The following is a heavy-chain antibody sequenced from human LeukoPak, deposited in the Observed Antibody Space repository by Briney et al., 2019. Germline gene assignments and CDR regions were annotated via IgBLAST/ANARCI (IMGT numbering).Heavy chain of an antibody. Sequence: GGSLRLSCAASGFVFSDYGMHWVRQAPGKGLEWVAVMSYDGSNKYYADSVKGRFTISRDNSKNTLYLQMNSLRAEDTAVYYCARGLRYFDWSQGYSDYWGQGTLVTVSS. V-gene: IGHV3-30*19. CDR1: GFVFSDYG. J-gene: IGHJ4*02. D-gene: IGHD3-9*01. CDR3: ARGLRYFDWSQGYSDY. CDR2: MSYDGSNK.